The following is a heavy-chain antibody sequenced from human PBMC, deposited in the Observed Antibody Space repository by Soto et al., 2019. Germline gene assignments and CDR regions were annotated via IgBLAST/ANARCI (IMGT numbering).Heavy chain of an antibody. CDR3: ARHGLTAYMVYYFDF. D-gene: IGHD3-16*01. Sequence: QLQLQESGPGLVKPSETLSLTCTVSGGSISSPHDYWAWIRQSPGRGLEWIASIYYSGSTYPNPSLKMRISISVDTSKNQFSLNLTSVTAADTAVYYCARHGLTAYMVYYFDFWGQGTLVTVSS. CDR2: IYYSGST. J-gene: IGHJ4*02. CDR1: GGSISSPHDY. V-gene: IGHV4-39*01.